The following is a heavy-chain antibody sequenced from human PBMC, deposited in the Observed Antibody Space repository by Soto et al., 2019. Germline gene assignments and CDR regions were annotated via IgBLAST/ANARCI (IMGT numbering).Heavy chain of an antibody. CDR2: INHSGST. D-gene: IGHD2-15*01. Sequence: SETLSLTCAVYGGSFSGYYWSWIRQPPGKGLEWIGEINHSGSTNYNPSLKSRVTISVDTSKNQFSLKLSSVTAADTAVYYCARGGIGFPSYFDYWGQGTLVTVSS. J-gene: IGHJ4*02. CDR3: ARGGIGFPSYFDY. V-gene: IGHV4-34*01. CDR1: GGSFSGYY.